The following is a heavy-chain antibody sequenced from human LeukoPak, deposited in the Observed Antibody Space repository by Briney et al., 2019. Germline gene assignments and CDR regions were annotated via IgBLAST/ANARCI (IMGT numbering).Heavy chain of an antibody. Sequence: ASVKVSCKASGYTFTDYYIHWVRQAPGQGLEWMGRINPNSGGTNYAQKFQGRVTMTRDTSISTAYMEMSSLRSDDTAVYCCARGTGVLTGYYLFAYWGQGTLVTVSS. CDR1: GYTFTDYY. CDR2: INPNSGGT. D-gene: IGHD3-9*01. V-gene: IGHV1-2*06. J-gene: IGHJ4*02. CDR3: ARGTGVLTGYYLFAY.